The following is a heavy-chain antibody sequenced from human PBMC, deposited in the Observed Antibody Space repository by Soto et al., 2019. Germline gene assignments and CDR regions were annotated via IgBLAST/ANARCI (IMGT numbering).Heavy chain of an antibody. Sequence: EVQLVESGGGLVKPGGSLRLSCAASGFTFSSYSMNWVRQAPGKGLEWVSSISSSSSYIYYADSVKCRFTISRDNTKNSLSLQLNGLKAEHTAVYYCARDVAAAWSFDLWGRGTLVTVSS. CDR2: ISSSSSYI. CDR3: ARDVAAAWSFDL. D-gene: IGHD2-15*01. V-gene: IGHV3-21*01. J-gene: IGHJ2*01. CDR1: GFTFSSYS.